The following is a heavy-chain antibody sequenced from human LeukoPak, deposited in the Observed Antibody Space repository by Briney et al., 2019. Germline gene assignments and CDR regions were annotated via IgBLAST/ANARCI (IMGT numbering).Heavy chain of an antibody. CDR3: ARDQMIGGTGSYYYYGMDV. CDR1: GFTFSSHA. D-gene: IGHD4-23*01. CDR2: ISISGDTT. V-gene: IGHV3-23*01. J-gene: IGHJ6*02. Sequence: GGSLRLSCGASGFTFSSHAMTRVRQAPGKGLEWVSAISISGDTTYYADAVKGRFTISRDNSKNTVYLQMNSLRAEDTAVYYCARDQMIGGTGSYYYYGMDVWGQGTTVTVSS.